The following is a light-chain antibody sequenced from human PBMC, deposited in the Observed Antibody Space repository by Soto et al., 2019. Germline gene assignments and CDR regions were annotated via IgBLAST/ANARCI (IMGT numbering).Light chain of an antibody. Sequence: QSVLTQPASVSGSPGQSITISCTGTSSDVGGYNYVSWYQQHPGKAPKLMIYDVSNRPSGVSNRFSGSKSGNTASLTISGLQAEDEADYYCSSYTSSSPPYVFGTGTKLPVL. CDR3: SSYTSSSPPYV. J-gene: IGLJ1*01. V-gene: IGLV2-14*01. CDR2: DVS. CDR1: SSDVGGYNY.